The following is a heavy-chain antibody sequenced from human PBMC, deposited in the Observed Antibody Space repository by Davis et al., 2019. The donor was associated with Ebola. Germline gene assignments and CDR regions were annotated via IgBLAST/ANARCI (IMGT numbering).Heavy chain of an antibody. CDR3: TRDLPEARITMIVVVIPFDY. Sequence: GESLKISCTASGFTFGDYAMSWFRQAPGKGLEWVGFIRSKAYGGTTEYAASVKGRFTISRDDSKSIAYLQMNSLKTEDTAVYYCTRDLPEARITMIVVVIPFDYWGQGTLVTVSS. V-gene: IGHV3-49*03. D-gene: IGHD3-22*01. CDR1: GFTFGDYA. CDR2: IRSKAYGGTT. J-gene: IGHJ4*02.